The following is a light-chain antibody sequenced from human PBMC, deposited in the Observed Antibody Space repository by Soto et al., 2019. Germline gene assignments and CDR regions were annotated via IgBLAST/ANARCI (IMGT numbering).Light chain of an antibody. CDR2: DAS. J-gene: IGKJ4*01. V-gene: IGKV3-20*01. CDR1: QIVRKNY. CDR3: RHTSTSPLT. Sequence: EVVLTQSPDTLSLSPGERATLSCRASQIVRKNYLAWYQQKPGQPPRLLVHDASLRATGYPDRFSGSGSGTDFTLTFSRLDPEDFALYYSRHTSTSPLTFGGGTKVEL.